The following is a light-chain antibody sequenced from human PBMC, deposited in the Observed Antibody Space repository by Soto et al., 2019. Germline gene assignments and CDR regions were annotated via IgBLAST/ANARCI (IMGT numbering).Light chain of an antibody. V-gene: IGKV3-11*01. CDR3: QQRSNWPLIT. Sequence: EIVLTQSPGTLSLSPGERATLSCRASQSVSAGHLAWYQQKPGQAPRLLIYDASNRATGIPARFSGSGSGTDFTLTISSLEPEDFAVYYCQQRSNWPLITFGQGTRLEIK. CDR1: QSVSAGH. CDR2: DAS. J-gene: IGKJ5*01.